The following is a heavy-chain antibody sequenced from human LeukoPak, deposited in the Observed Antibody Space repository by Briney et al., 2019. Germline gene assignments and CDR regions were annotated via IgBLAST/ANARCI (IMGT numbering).Heavy chain of an antibody. CDR1: GYTFTGYY. D-gene: IGHD6-19*01. J-gene: IGHJ4*02. CDR2: INPNSGGT. Sequence: ASVKVSCKASGYTFTGYYMHWVRQAPGQGLEWMGWINPNSGGTNYAQKSQGRVTMTRDTSISTAYMELSRLRSDDTAVYYCAREDRCSSGWGCYFDYWGQGTLVTVSS. V-gene: IGHV1-2*02. CDR3: AREDRCSSGWGCYFDY.